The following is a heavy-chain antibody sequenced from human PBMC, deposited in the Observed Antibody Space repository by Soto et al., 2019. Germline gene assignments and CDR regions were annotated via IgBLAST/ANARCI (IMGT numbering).Heavy chain of an antibody. Sequence: ETLALSCPVSGGSISSSSYYGGWIRQPPEKGLEWIGSIYYSGSTYYNPSLKSRVTISVDTSKNQFSLKLSSVTDADTAVYYCARHRNYYDSSGYLGAFDIWGQGTMVTV. CDR2: IYYSGST. V-gene: IGHV4-39*01. CDR3: ARHRNYYDSSGYLGAFDI. J-gene: IGHJ3*02. D-gene: IGHD3-22*01. CDR1: GGSISSSSYY.